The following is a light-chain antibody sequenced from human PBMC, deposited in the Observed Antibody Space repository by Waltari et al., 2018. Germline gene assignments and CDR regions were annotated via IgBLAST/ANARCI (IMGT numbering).Light chain of an antibody. CDR3: QSYDSSLSDSI. CDR2: RNS. J-gene: IGLJ2*01. V-gene: IGLV1-40*01. CDR1: SSHIGAGSD. Sequence: QSVLTPPPSVSGAPGQRVTIPCPGSSSHIGAGSDVAWYQQLPVTAPKLLIFRNSHRPSGVPDRISGSKSGTSGSLAITGLQAEDEADYYCQSYDSSLSDSIFGGGTKLTVL.